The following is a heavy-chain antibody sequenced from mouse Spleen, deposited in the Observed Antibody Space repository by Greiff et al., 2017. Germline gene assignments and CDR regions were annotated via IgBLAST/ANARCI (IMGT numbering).Heavy chain of an antibody. CDR1: GYTFTDYE. CDR3: NRGGAY. J-gene: IGHJ3*01. V-gene: IGHV1-15*01. Sequence: QVHVKQSGAELVRPGASVTLSCKASGYTFTDYEMHWVKQTPVHGLEWIGAIDPETGGTAYNQKFKGKAILTADKSSSTAYMELRSLTSEDSAVYYCNRGGAYWGPGTLVTVSA. CDR2: IDPETGGT.